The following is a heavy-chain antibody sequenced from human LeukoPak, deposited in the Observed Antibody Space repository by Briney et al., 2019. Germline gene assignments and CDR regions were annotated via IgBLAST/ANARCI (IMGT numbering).Heavy chain of an antibody. V-gene: IGHV4-59*01. Sequence: SETLSLTCTVSGGPISSYYWSWIRQPPGKGLEWIGYIYYSGSTNYNPSLKSRVTISVDTSKNQFSLKLSSVTAADTAVYYCAKYSSGWYNYWGQGTLVTVSS. J-gene: IGHJ4*02. D-gene: IGHD6-19*01. CDR3: AKYSSGWYNY. CDR1: GGPISSYY. CDR2: IYYSGST.